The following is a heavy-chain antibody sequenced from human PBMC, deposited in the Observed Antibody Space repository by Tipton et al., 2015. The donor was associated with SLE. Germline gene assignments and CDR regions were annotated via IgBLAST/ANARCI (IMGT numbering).Heavy chain of an antibody. J-gene: IGHJ4*02. CDR2: IYHNGNT. CDR1: GYSITSGYY. Sequence: TLSLTCVVSGYSITSGYYWGWIRQPPGKGLEWIAVIYHNGNTYYNPSLRSRVTISVDTSQNQFSLEVHSVTAADTAVYYCTRDPYYYDSSGSPYSYWGQGTLVTVSS. D-gene: IGHD3-22*01. CDR3: TRDPYYYDSSGSPYSY. V-gene: IGHV4-38-2*02.